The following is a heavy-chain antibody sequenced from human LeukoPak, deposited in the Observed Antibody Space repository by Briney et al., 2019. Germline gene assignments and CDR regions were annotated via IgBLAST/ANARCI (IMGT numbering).Heavy chain of an antibody. CDR3: ATTRAPSNGRVLYYMDV. D-gene: IGHD3-3*01. V-gene: IGHV3-21*01. CDR1: GFSFGSYS. CDR2: IMSSSRNI. J-gene: IGHJ6*03. Sequence: GGSLRLSCGASGFSFGSYSMNWVRQAPRKALEWVSSIMSSSRNIYYADSVKGRFTISRDNAKNSLYLQLSSLRAEDTAVYYCATTRAPSNGRVLYYMDVWGKGTTVTVSS.